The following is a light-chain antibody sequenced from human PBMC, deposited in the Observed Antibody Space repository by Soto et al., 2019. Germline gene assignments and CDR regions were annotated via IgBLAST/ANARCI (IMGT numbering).Light chain of an antibody. Sequence: QSVLTQPPSASGSPGQSVTISCTGTSSDVGGYNYVSWYQQHPGKAPKLMIYEVSKRPSGVPDRFSGSKSGNTASLTVSGLQAEDEADYYCSSYAGSNNGVFGGGTKVTV. V-gene: IGLV2-8*01. CDR3: SSYAGSNNGV. CDR2: EVS. J-gene: IGLJ2*01. CDR1: SSDVGGYNY.